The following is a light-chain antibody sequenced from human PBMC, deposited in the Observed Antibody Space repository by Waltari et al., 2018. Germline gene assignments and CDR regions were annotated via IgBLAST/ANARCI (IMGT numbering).Light chain of an antibody. V-gene: IGLV2-23*01. CDR2: EGT. J-gene: IGLJ1*01. CDR3: CAHAGGGTHYA. Sequence: QSALTQPASVSGSPGQSITISCTGTSSDVGSSNRVSWYQQHPGKGPKILIYEGTQRLSGVSDRFSGPKSGNTASLTLSGLQPEDEADYYCCAHAGGGTHYACGTGTKVTVL. CDR1: SSDVGSSNR.